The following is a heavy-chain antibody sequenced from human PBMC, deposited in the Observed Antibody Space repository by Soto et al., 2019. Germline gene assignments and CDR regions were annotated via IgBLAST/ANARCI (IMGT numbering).Heavy chain of an antibody. CDR1: GYTLTKLS. CDR3: ATIVAVGNYFDC. CDR2: FDPENGET. Sequence: ASVKVSCKVSGYTLTKLSIHWVRQAPGKGLEWKGGFDPENGETIYAQKFQGRVTMTEDTSTDTAYMELSTLRSEDTAVYYCATIVAVGNYFDCWGQGPLVTVSS. J-gene: IGHJ4*02. D-gene: IGHD2-21*01. V-gene: IGHV1-24*01.